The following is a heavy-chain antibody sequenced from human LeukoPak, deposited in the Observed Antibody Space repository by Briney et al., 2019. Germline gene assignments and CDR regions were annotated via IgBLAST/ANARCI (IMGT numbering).Heavy chain of an antibody. CDR1: GQSVSGSRSY. J-gene: IGHJ5*02. CDR2: VLLSGRT. V-gene: IGHV4-34*12. Sequence: SETLSPTCAVYGQSVSGSRSYWAWIRQPPGKGLEWIGNVLLSGRTTYNPALESRVSISMDSSKNQFSLTLTSVTAADTAVYYCAKEPDGIRFDPWGQGTLVTVSS. D-gene: IGHD1-14*01. CDR3: AKEPDGIRFDP.